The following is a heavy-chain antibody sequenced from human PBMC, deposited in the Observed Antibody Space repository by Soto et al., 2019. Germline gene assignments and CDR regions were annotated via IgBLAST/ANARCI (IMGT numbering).Heavy chain of an antibody. D-gene: IGHD3-3*01. Sequence: SETLSLTCAVSSGSISSSNWWSWVRQPPGKGLEWIGEIYHSGSTNYNPSLKSRVTISVDKSKNQFSLKLSSVTAADTAVYYCARVRFLEWLSEDYYYYMDVWGKGTTVTVSS. J-gene: IGHJ6*03. CDR3: ARVRFLEWLSEDYYYYMDV. CDR2: IYHSGST. CDR1: SGSISSSNW. V-gene: IGHV4-4*02.